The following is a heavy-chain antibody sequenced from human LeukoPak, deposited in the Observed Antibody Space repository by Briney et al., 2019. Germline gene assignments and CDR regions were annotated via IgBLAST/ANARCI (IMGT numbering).Heavy chain of an antibody. Sequence: PSETLSLTCAVYGGSFSGYYWSWIRQPPGKGLEWIGEINHSGSTNYNPSLKSRVTISVDTSKNQFSLKLSSVTAADTAVYYCARGYCSSTSCYILDYYYMDVWGKGTTVTVSS. CDR3: ARGYCSSTSCYILDYYYMDV. J-gene: IGHJ6*03. D-gene: IGHD2-2*02. CDR2: INHSGST. CDR1: GGSFSGYY. V-gene: IGHV4-34*01.